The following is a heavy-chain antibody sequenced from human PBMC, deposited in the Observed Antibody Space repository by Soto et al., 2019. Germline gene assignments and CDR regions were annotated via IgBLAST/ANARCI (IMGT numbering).Heavy chain of an antibody. Sequence: ASVKVSCKASGYTFTSYAMHWVRQAPGQRLEWMGWINAGNGNTKYSQKFQGRVTITRGTSASTAYMELSSLRSEDTAVYYCARRYSNYYYYSGMDVWGQGTTVTVSS. V-gene: IGHV1-3*01. CDR1: GYTFTSYA. CDR3: ARRYSNYYYYSGMDV. D-gene: IGHD4-4*01. J-gene: IGHJ6*02. CDR2: INAGNGNT.